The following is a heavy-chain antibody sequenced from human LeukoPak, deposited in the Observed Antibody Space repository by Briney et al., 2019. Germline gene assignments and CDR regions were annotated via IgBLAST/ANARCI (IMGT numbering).Heavy chain of an antibody. V-gene: IGHV1-2*06. J-gene: IGHJ3*02. CDR3: ARRSRTVHAFDI. CDR1: GYTFTGYY. Sequence: GASVKVSCKASGYTFTGYYMHWVRQAPGQGLEWMGRINPNSGGTNYAQKFQGRVTMTRDTSISTAYMELSRLRSDDTAVYHCARRSRTVHAFDIWGQGTMVTVSS. CDR2: INPNSGGT. D-gene: IGHD4-17*01.